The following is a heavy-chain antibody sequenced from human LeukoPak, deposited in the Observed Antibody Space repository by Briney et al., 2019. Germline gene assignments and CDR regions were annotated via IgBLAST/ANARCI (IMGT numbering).Heavy chain of an antibody. CDR1: GGTFISYA. D-gene: IGHD3-10*01. Sequence: SVKVSFKASGGTFISYAISWVRQAPGQGLEWMGGIIPIFGTANYAQKFQGRVTITADESTSTAYMELSSLRSEDTAVYYCARDYYGSGSYYKPFDYWGQGTLVTVSS. CDR3: ARDYYGSGSYYKPFDY. J-gene: IGHJ4*02. V-gene: IGHV1-69*13. CDR2: IIPIFGTA.